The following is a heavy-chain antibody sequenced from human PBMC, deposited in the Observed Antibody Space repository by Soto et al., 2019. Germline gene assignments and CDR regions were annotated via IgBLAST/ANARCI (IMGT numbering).Heavy chain of an antibody. CDR2: IYYSGST. CDR3: ARVIWSGEYWFDP. V-gene: IGHV4-31*03. D-gene: IGHD3-3*01. Sequence: PSETLSLTCTVSGGSISSGGYYWSWIRQHPGKGLEWIGYIYYSGSTYYNPSLKSRVTISVDTSKNQFSLKLSSVTAADTAVYYCARVIWSGEYWFDPWGQGTLVTVSS. J-gene: IGHJ5*02. CDR1: GGSISSGGYY.